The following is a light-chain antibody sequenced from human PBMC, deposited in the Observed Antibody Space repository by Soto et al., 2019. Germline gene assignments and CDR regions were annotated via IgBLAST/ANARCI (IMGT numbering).Light chain of an antibody. CDR1: QGIISC. J-gene: IGKJ5*01. CDR3: QRGHCRPIT. Sequence: IPLSQSPSSVAASLGCIVTITCRSSQGIISCLAWYQQKPGKAPKLLIYGASSLQSGVPPRFSGSGSGTEYTLTISMGHAEAVVTYCRQRGHCRPITFGEGTSLE. V-gene: IGKV1D-12*01. CDR2: GAS.